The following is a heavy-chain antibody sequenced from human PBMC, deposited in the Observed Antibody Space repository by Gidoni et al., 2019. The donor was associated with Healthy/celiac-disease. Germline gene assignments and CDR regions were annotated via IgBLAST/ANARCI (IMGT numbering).Heavy chain of an antibody. J-gene: IGHJ4*02. Sequence: QVQLQESGPGLVKPSQPLSLTCTVSGGSSSSGSYYLSWIRQPAGKGLEWIGRIYTSGSTNYNPSLKSRVTISVDTSKNQFSLKLSSVTAADTAVYYCARSAVGAELDYLGQGTLVTVSS. D-gene: IGHD1-26*01. CDR3: ARSAVGAELDY. V-gene: IGHV4-61*02. CDR2: IYTSGST. CDR1: GGSSSSGSYY.